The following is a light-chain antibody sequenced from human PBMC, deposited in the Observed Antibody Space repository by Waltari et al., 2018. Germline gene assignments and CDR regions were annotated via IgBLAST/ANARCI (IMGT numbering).Light chain of an antibody. Sequence: EIVLTQSPATLSLSPGERATLSCRASQSVSSYLALYQQKPGQSPRLLIFDASNRATGIPARFSGSGSGTDFTLTISSLEPEDFAAYYCQQRSNWPLTFGGGTKVEIK. CDR1: QSVSSY. V-gene: IGKV3-11*01. CDR3: QQRSNWPLT. J-gene: IGKJ4*01. CDR2: DAS.